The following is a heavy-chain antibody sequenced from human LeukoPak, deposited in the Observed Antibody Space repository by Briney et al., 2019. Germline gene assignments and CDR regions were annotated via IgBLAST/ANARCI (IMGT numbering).Heavy chain of an antibody. CDR3: ARDVVRGAIDY. Sequence: GASVKVSCKASGYTFTSYDINWVRQATGQGLEWMGWMNRNSGNTGYAQKFQGRVTITRNTSISTAYMELSSLRSEDTAVYYCARDVVRGAIDYWGQGTLVTVSS. J-gene: IGHJ4*02. CDR2: MNRNSGNT. CDR1: GYTFTSYD. V-gene: IGHV1-8*03. D-gene: IGHD3-10*01.